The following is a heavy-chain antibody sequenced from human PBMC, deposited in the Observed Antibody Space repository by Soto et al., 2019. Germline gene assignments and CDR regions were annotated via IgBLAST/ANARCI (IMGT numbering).Heavy chain of an antibody. J-gene: IGHJ4*02. Sequence: LRLSCAASGFTFSSYGMHWVRQAPGKGLEWVAVISYDGSNKYYADSVKGRFTISRDNSKNTLYLQMNSLRAEDTAVYYCAKNSHRYCSGGSCYPYFDYWGQGTLVTVSS. D-gene: IGHD2-15*01. CDR3: AKNSHRYCSGGSCYPYFDY. CDR2: ISYDGSNK. V-gene: IGHV3-30*18. CDR1: GFTFSSYG.